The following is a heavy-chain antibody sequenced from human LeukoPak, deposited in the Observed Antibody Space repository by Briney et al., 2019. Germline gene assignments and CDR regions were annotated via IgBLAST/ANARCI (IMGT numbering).Heavy chain of an antibody. J-gene: IGHJ5*02. V-gene: IGHV3-30*18. CDR3: AKAPNDWNVGNWFDP. CDR2: ISYDRSNK. Sequence: PGGSLRLSCAASGFTFSSYGMHWVRQAPGKGLEWVAVISYDRSNKYYADSVKGRFTISRDNSKNTLYLQMNSLRAEDTAVYYCAKAPNDWNVGNWFDPWGQGTLVTVSS. D-gene: IGHD1-1*01. CDR1: GFTFSSYG.